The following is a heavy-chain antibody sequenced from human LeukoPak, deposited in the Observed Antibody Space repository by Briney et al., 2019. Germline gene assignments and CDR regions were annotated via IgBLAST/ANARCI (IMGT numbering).Heavy chain of an antibody. CDR1: GYTFTSYD. CDR3: ARGGPNYDLDY. J-gene: IGHJ4*02. CDR2: MNPNSGNT. D-gene: IGHD3-3*01. Sequence: GASVKVSCKASGYTFTSYDTNWVRQATGQGLEWMGWMNPNSGNTGHAQKFQGRVTMTRNTSISTAYMELSSLRFEDTAVYYCARGGPNYDLDYWGQGTLVTVSS. V-gene: IGHV1-8*01.